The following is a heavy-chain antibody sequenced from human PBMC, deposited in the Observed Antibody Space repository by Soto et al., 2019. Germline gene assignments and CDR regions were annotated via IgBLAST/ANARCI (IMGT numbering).Heavy chain of an antibody. CDR3: ARAGVYGSFDI. J-gene: IGHJ3*02. CDR1: GFTFSSYD. V-gene: IGHV3-13*01. D-gene: IGHD4-17*01. Sequence: ESGGGLVQPGGSLRLSCAASGFTFSSYDMHWVRQATGKGLEWVSAIGTAGDTYYPGSVKGRFTISRENAKNSLYLQMNSLRAGDTAVYYCARAGVYGSFDIWGQGTMVTVSS. CDR2: IGTAGDT.